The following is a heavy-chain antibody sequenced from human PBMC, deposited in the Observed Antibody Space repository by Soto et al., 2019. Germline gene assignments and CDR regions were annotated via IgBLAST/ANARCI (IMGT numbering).Heavy chain of an antibody. CDR2: NFHSGST. D-gene: IGHD1-26*01. V-gene: IGHV4-4*01. CDR3: AYRPIVGGAL. CDR1: GGSISNSNW. Sequence: QVQLQESGPGLVKPSGTLSLTCAVFGGSISNSNWWTLVRQPPGKGLDWIGENFHSGSTNYNSSLLGRVTISVDKANTQFDLTLSSVTAADTAVYCCAYRPIVGGALWGQGTLATVSS. J-gene: IGHJ4*02.